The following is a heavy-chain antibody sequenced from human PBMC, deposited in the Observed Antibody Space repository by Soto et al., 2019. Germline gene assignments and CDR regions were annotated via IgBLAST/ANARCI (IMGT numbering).Heavy chain of an antibody. CDR3: AGSPGLSRISGTTLGA. D-gene: IGHD1-7*01. Sequence: GGSLRLSCAASGFTFSSHWMHWVRQAPGKGLVWVSRINGDGSSTSYAESVKGRFTISRDNAKNMLYLQVNSLRAEDTAVYYCAGSPGLSRISGTTLGAWGQGILVTVSS. J-gene: IGHJ5*01. CDR1: GFTFSSHW. CDR2: INGDGSST. V-gene: IGHV3-74*01.